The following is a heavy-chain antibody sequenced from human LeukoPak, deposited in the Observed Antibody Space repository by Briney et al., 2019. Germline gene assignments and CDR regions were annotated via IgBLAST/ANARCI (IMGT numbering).Heavy chain of an antibody. D-gene: IGHD2-15*01. Sequence: KTSQTLSLTCAISGDSVSSNWAAWNWHSQSPSRGLEWLVRTYYRSKWYNDYAVSVKSRITINPDTSKNQFSLQLNSVTPEDTAVYYCARGYCSGGSCYLPHFDPWGQGTLLTDSS. CDR3: ARGYCSGGSCYLPHFDP. V-gene: IGHV6-1*01. J-gene: IGHJ5*02. CDR2: TYYRSKWYN. CDR1: GDSVSSNWAA.